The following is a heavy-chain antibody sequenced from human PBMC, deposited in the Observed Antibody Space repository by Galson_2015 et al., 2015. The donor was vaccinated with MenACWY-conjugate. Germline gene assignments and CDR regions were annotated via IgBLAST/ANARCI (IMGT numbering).Heavy chain of an antibody. CDR2: ISSSSSTI. CDR3: ARVPGYSYGYYDW. D-gene: IGHD5-18*01. V-gene: IGHV3-48*02. CDR1: GFTFASYA. Sequence: SLRLSCAASGFTFASYAMSWVRQVPGKGLEWVSYISSSSSTIYYADSVKGRFTISRDNAKNSLYLQMNTLRDEDTAVYYCARVPGYSYGYYDWWGQGTLVTVSS. J-gene: IGHJ4*02.